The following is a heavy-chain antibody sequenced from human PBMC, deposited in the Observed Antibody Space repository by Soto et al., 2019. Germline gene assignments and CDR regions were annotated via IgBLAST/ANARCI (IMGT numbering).Heavy chain of an antibody. CDR2: IYYAGTT. CDR1: GASLSPNY. D-gene: IGHD2-2*01. J-gene: IGHJ4*02. Sequence: QVRLQESGPGLVKPSETLSLRCSVSGASLSPNYWSWIRQPPEKGLEWIGYIYYAGTTPYNPSLRSRLTISPNTSKNEVSLELTSVTAADTAVYYCARLGAFYQALDSWGQGTLVTVSS. CDR3: ARLGAFYQALDS. V-gene: IGHV4-59*08.